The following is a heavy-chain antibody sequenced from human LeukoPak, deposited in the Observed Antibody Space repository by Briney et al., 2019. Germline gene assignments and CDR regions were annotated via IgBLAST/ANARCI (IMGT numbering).Heavy chain of an antibody. CDR2: IYSGGST. J-gene: IGHJ6*02. CDR3: ARFPLTYYDILTGYEPYYYGMDV. CDR1: GFTVSSNY. V-gene: IGHV3-53*04. D-gene: IGHD3-9*01. Sequence: GGSLRLSCAASGFTVSSNYMSWVRQAPGKGLEWVSVIYSGGSTYYADSVKGRFTISRHNSKNTLYLQMNSLRAEDTAVYYCARFPLTYYDILTGYEPYYYGMDVWGQGTTVTVSS.